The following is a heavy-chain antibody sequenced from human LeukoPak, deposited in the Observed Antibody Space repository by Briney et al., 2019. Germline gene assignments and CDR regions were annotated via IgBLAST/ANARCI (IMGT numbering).Heavy chain of an antibody. V-gene: IGHV3-11*04. CDR3: AREELMLYAIEENWFYP. J-gene: IGHJ5*02. CDR1: GFTFSDNY. Sequence: GGSLRLSCAASGFTFSDNYMSWIRQAPGKGLEWVSYISSSGSTIYYADSVKGRFTISRDNAKNSLYLQMNSLRAEDTAVYYCAREELMLYAIEENWFYPRGQGTLVTVSS. CDR2: ISSSGSTI. D-gene: IGHD2-8*01.